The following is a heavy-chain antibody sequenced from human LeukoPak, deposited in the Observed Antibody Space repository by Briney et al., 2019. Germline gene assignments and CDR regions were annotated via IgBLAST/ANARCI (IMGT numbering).Heavy chain of an antibody. Sequence: PGGSLRLSCVASGFTLRNYGIQWVRQAPGKGLEWVAVIWHDGTNKYYADSVKGRFTISRDNSKNTLYPQMNSLRVEDTAVYYCARVYGGNSGGFDYWGQGTLVTVSS. V-gene: IGHV3-33*01. J-gene: IGHJ4*02. CDR3: ARVYGGNSGGFDY. CDR2: IWHDGTNK. D-gene: IGHD4-23*01. CDR1: GFTLRNYG.